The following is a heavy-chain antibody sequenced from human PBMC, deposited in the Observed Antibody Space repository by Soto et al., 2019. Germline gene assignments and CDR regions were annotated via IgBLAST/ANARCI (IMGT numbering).Heavy chain of an antibody. J-gene: IGHJ6*02. D-gene: IGHD3-22*01. V-gene: IGHV3-49*04. CDR1: GFTFGDYA. Sequence: PGGSLRLSCTASGFTFGDYAMSWVRQAPGKGLEWVGFIRSKAYGGTTEYAASVKGRFTISRDDSKSIAYLQMNSLKTEDTAVYYCTRDLDRRYYYYGMDVWGQGTTVTVSS. CDR3: TRDLDRRYYYYGMDV. CDR2: IRSKAYGGTT.